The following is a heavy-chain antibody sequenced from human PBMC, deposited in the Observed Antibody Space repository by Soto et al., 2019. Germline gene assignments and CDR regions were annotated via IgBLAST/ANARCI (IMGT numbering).Heavy chain of an antibody. V-gene: IGHV3-30*03. J-gene: IGHJ6*01. CDR3: ARLPRSGWEHYYYGMDV. Sequence: QVQLVESGGGVVQAGGSLGLSCTASGFTFSTYGMHWVRQAPGKGPEWVAVMSHDGSHKAFLDSVKGRFIISRDNSKKTLYRQINSLRADDTAVYNCARLPRSGWEHYYYGMDVWGQGTKVIVSS. D-gene: IGHD6-19*01. CDR2: MSHDGSHK. CDR1: GFTFSTYG.